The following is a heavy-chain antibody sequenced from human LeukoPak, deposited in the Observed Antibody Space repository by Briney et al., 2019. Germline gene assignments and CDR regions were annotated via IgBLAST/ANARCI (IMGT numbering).Heavy chain of an antibody. CDR2: ISYDGSNK. J-gene: IGHJ4*02. V-gene: IGHV3-30-3*01. CDR1: GFTFSSYA. D-gene: IGHD3-3*01. Sequence: PGGSLRLSCAASGFTFSSYAMHWVRQAPGKGLEWVAVISYDGSNKYYADSVKGRFTISRDNSKNTLYLQMNSLRAEDTAVYYCARDGLRFLEWSTTIRGRFDYWGQGTLVTVSS. CDR3: ARDGLRFLEWSTTIRGRFDY.